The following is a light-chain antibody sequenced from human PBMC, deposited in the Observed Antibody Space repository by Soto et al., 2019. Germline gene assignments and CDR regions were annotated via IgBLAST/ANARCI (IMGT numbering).Light chain of an antibody. CDR1: SSDVGTYTY. CDR2: DVI. CDR3: CSYAGSYTHV. V-gene: IGLV2-11*01. Sequence: QSALTQPRPVSVSPGQSVTISCTGTSSDVGTYTYVSWYQQHPGKAPKLIIYDVIKRPSGVPDRFSGSKSGNTASLTISGLQAEDEADYYCCSYAGSYTHVFGTGTKVTVL. J-gene: IGLJ1*01.